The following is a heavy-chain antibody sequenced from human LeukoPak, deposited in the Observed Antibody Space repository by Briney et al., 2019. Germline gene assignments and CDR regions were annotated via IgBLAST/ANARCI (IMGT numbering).Heavy chain of an antibody. Sequence: PGGSLRLSCAASGFTFSSYAMSWVRQAPGKGLEWVLVISASGGSTSNADSVKGRFTISRDNSKNTLYLQMNSLRDEDTAVYYCAKAKSGYDPFDYWGQGTLVTVSS. J-gene: IGHJ4*02. CDR3: AKAKSGYDPFDY. CDR2: ISASGGST. V-gene: IGHV3-23*01. CDR1: GFTFSSYA. D-gene: IGHD5-12*01.